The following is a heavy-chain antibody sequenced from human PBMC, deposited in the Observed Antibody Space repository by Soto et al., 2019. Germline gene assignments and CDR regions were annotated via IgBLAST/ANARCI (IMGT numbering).Heavy chain of an antibody. CDR3: ARGIIGWYCVDY. J-gene: IGHJ4*02. D-gene: IGHD6-19*01. CDR1: GFTFSSYA. V-gene: IGHV3-30-3*01. Sequence: GGSLRLSCAASGFTFSSYAMHWVRQAPGKGLEWVAVISYDGSNKYYADSVKGRFTISRDNSKNTLYLQMNSLRAEDTAVYYCARGIIGWYCVDYWGQGTLVTVSS. CDR2: ISYDGSNK.